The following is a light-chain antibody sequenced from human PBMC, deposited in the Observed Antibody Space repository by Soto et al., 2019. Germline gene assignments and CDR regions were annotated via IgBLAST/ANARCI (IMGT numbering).Light chain of an antibody. CDR1: SSDIGRYDF. J-gene: IGLJ1*01. CDR3: CAYTSSPYL. V-gene: IGLV2-14*01. Sequence: QSALAQPASVSGSPGQSITISCTGSSSDIGRYDFVSWYQQLPGKAPKLLLFEVNHRPSGVSDRFSGSKSGNTASLTISGLQADDEDHYYCCAYTSSPYLVGSGTKLTVL. CDR2: EVN.